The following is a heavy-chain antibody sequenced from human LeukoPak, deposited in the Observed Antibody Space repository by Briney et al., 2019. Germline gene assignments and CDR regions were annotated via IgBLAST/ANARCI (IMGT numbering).Heavy chain of an antibody. CDR3: AKGGYYYDSSGCYY. J-gene: IGHJ4*02. V-gene: IGHV3-30-3*01. CDR1: GFTFSSYA. Sequence: PGGSLRLSCAASGFTFSSYAMHWVRQAPGKGLEWVAVISYDGSNKYYADSVKGRFTISRDNSKNTLYLQMNSLRAEDTAVYYCAKGGYYYDSSGCYYWGQGTLVTVSS. CDR2: ISYDGSNK. D-gene: IGHD3-22*01.